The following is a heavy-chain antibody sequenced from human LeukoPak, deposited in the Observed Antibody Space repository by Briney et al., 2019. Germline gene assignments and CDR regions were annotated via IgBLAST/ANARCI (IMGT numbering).Heavy chain of an antibody. J-gene: IGHJ4*02. CDR2: IYPDDSDT. CDR3: ATPYPREYCSSTTCYFNY. D-gene: IGHD2-2*01. V-gene: IGHV5-51*01. CDR1: GYSFATYW. Sequence: GESLKISCKVSGYSFATYWIGWVRQMPGKGLEWMGTIYPDDSDTRYSPSFQGQVTISADKSISTAYLQWSSLKASDTAMYYCATPYPREYCSSTTCYFNYWGQGTLVTVSS.